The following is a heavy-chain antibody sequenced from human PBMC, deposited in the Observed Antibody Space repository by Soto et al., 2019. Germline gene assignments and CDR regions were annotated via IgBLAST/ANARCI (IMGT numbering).Heavy chain of an antibody. D-gene: IGHD2-15*01. CDR1: GFTFTGYY. V-gene: IGHV1-2*04. J-gene: IGHJ6*03. CDR2: INPNSGVT. Sequence: QVQLLQSGAEVKKPGTSVKVSCKASGFTFTGYYMVWVRQAPGQGLEWMGWINPNSGVTKYAPKFQGWVTVSRDTSMNSSYLELSRLKSDDTAIYYCARGRCGGGSCRSNYFYMDVWGTGTTVTVSS. CDR3: ARGRCGGGSCRSNYFYMDV.